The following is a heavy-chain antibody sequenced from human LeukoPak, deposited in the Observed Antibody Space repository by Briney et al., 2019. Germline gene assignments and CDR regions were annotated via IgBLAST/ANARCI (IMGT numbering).Heavy chain of an antibody. J-gene: IGHJ4*02. CDR3: ARNRAYYYDSSGPSYFRY. CDR1: GGSFSGYY. D-gene: IGHD3-22*01. V-gene: IGHV4-34*01. CDR2: INHSGST. Sequence: SETLSLTCAVYGGSFSGYYWSWIRKPPGKGLEWIGEINHSGSTNYNPSLKSRVTISVDTSKNQFSLKLSSVTAADTAVYYCARNRAYYYDSSGPSYFRYWGQGTLVTVSS.